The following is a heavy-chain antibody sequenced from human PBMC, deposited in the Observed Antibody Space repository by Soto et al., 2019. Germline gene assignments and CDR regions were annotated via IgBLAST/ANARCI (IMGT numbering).Heavy chain of an antibody. Sequence: SETLSLTCTVSGGSISSYYWSWIRQPPGKGLEWIGYIYYSGSTNYNPSLKSRVTISVDTSKNQFSLKLSSVTAADTAVYYCARYYDFWSGYDAFDIWSQGTMVTVSS. V-gene: IGHV4-59*08. D-gene: IGHD3-3*01. J-gene: IGHJ3*02. CDR3: ARYYDFWSGYDAFDI. CDR1: GGSISSYY. CDR2: IYYSGST.